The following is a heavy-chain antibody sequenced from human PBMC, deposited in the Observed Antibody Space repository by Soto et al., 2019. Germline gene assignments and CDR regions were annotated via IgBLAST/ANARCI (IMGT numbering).Heavy chain of an antibody. CDR3: ARESIMITFGGVPVDY. CDR1: GYTFTSYG. CDR2: ISAYNGNT. V-gene: IGHV1-18*01. D-gene: IGHD3-16*01. Sequence: GASVKVSCKASGYTFTSYGISWVRQAPGQGLEWMGWISAYNGNTNYAQKLQGRVTMTTDTSTSTAYMELRSLRSDDTAVYYCARESIMITFGGVPVDYWGQGTLVTVSS. J-gene: IGHJ4*02.